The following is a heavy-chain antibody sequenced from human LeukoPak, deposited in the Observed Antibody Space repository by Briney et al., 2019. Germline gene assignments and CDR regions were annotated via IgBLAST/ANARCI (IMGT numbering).Heavy chain of an antibody. D-gene: IGHD3/OR15-3a*01. CDR1: GYTFTSYD. Sequence: GASVEVSCKASGYTFTSYDINWVRQATGQGLEWMGWMNPNSGNTGYAQKFQGRVTMTKNTSITTGYMELSSLRSEDTAVYYCARALSWTTESYYYMDVWGKGTTVTVSS. CDR3: ARALSWTTESYYYMDV. V-gene: IGHV1-8*01. CDR2: MNPNSGNT. J-gene: IGHJ6*03.